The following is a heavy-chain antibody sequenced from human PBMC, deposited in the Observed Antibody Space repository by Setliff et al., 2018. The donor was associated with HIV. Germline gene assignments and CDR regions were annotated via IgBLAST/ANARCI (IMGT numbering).Heavy chain of an antibody. Sequence: SETLSLTCTVSGGSISSHYWTWIRQSPGKGLEWIGYIYDSGTIKYNPSLKSRVTISVGTSKNQFSLRLSSVTGADTAVYYCARLAREEYCRGRTCYPNWFDPWGPGTLVTVSS. CDR1: GGSISSHY. CDR2: IYDSGTI. CDR3: ARLAREEYCRGRTCYPNWFDP. D-gene: IGHD2-15*01. V-gene: IGHV4-59*11. J-gene: IGHJ5*02.